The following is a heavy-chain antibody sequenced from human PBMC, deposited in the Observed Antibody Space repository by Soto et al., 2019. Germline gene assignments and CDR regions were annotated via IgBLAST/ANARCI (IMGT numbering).Heavy chain of an antibody. D-gene: IGHD6-19*01. J-gene: IGHJ5*02. Sequence: SETLSLTCTVSGGSISSGGYYWSWIRQHPGKGLEWIGYIYYSGSTYYNPSLKSRVTISVDTSKNQFSLKLSSVTAADTAVYYCARIMADYIVVAGTGKWFDPWGQGTLVTAPQ. CDR2: IYYSGST. CDR3: ARIMADYIVVAGTGKWFDP. V-gene: IGHV4-31*03. CDR1: GGSISSGGYY.